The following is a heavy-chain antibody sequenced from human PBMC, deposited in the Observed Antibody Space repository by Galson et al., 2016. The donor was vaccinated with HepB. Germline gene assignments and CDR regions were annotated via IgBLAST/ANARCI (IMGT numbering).Heavy chain of an antibody. CDR3: ARGATSYGRYYYGLDL. V-gene: IGHV3-30*04. J-gene: IGHJ6*02. D-gene: IGHD3-10*01. Sequence: GYVFSTYAMHWVRQAPGKGLEWVAVIPYDGSENYYANPVKGRFTISRDNSKNTLYLQMNSLRPQDSAVYYCARGATSYGRYYYGLDLWGQGTTVSVSS. CDR1: GYVFSTYA. CDR2: IPYDGSEN.